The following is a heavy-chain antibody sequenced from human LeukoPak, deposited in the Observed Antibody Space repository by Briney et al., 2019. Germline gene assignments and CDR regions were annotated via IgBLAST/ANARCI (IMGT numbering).Heavy chain of an antibody. CDR3: ARGKLRLGNTSGSLDAFDI. V-gene: IGHV3-30*04. Sequence: PRRSLRLSCAASGFTFSSYAMHWVRQVPGKGLEWVAVISYDGSNKYYADSVKGRFTISRDNSKNTLYLQMNSLRAGDTAVYYCARGKLRLGNTSGSLDAFDIWGQGTMVTVSS. CDR1: GFTFSSYA. CDR2: ISYDGSNK. J-gene: IGHJ3*02. D-gene: IGHD3-16*01.